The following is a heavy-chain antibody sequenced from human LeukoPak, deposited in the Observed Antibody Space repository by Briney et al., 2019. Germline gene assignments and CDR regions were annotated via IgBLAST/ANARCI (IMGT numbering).Heavy chain of an antibody. J-gene: IGHJ4*02. D-gene: IGHD4-23*01. CDR3: ARHYGGLDDY. CDR1: GNTFNNYG. V-gene: IGHV1-69*04. CDR2: IIPVVGTT. Sequence: SVKVSCTTSGNTFNNYGISWVRQAPGQGLEWMGRIIPVVGTTNYAQNFQDRVSITADKSTSSVYMELTGLTSNDTAVYYCARHYGGLDDYWGQGTLVTVSS.